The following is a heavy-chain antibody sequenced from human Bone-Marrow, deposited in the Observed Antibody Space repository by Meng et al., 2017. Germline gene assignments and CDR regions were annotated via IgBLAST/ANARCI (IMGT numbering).Heavy chain of an antibody. Sequence: SETLSLTSTVSRGSISNYFWSWIRQPPGQGLEWIAYLAYRGSADYSPPLKSRVTISVDTSKNQFSLKLNSVTAADTAVYYCARHMNSGTYPMDVWGQGPTVTVSS. D-gene: IGHD1-26*01. CDR2: LAYRGSA. CDR1: RGSISNYF. J-gene: IGHJ6*02. V-gene: IGHV4-59*01. CDR3: ARHMNSGTYPMDV.